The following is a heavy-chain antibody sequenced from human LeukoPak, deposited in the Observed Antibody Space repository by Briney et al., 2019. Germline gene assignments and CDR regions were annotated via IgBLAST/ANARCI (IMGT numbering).Heavy chain of an antibody. CDR1: GFTFSTYW. Sequence: GGSLRLSCAASGFTFSTYWMHWVRQAPGKGLVWVAHINSDESNTNYADSVKGRFTISRDNAKNTLYLQMNNLRAEDTAVYFCARLWDSSSSRHFDYWGQGTLVTVSS. CDR3: ARLWDSSSSRHFDY. D-gene: IGHD6-6*01. V-gene: IGHV3-74*01. J-gene: IGHJ4*02. CDR2: INSDESNT.